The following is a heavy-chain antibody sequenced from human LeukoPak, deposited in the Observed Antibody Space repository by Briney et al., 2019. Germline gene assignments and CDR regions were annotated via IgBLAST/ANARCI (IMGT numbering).Heavy chain of an antibody. CDR1: GGSFSGYY. CDR3: ARGSGRRYFDY. CDR2: INHSANT. J-gene: IGHJ4*02. Sequence: SEILSLTCAVYGGSFSGYYWNWIRQPPGKGLEWIGEINHSANTNYKSSLKSRVTISVDTSKKQFSMKLYSVTAADTAVYFCARGSGRRYFDYWGQGTLLTVSS. V-gene: IGHV4-34*01.